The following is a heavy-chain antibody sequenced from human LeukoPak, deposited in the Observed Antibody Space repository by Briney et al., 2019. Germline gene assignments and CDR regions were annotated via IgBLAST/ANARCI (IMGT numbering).Heavy chain of an antibody. J-gene: IGHJ3*02. V-gene: IGHV4-59*08. D-gene: IGHD5-12*01. Sequence: PSETLSLTCTVSGGSISSYYWSWIRQPPGKGLEWIGYIYYSGRTNYNPSLKSRVTISVDTSKNQFSLKLYSVTAADTAVYYCARRYSGYGNAFDIWGQGTMVTVSS. CDR3: ARRYSGYGNAFDI. CDR2: IYYSGRT. CDR1: GGSISSYY.